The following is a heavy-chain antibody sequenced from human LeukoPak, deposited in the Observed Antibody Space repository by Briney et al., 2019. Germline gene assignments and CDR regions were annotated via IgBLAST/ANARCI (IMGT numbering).Heavy chain of an antibody. Sequence: ASVKVSCKASGYTFTSYGISWVRQAPGQGLEWMGWISAYNGNTNYAQKLQGRVTMTTDTSTSTAYMELRSLRSDDTAVYYCAREGYSGYDVSTWFDYWGQGTLVTVSS. CDR2: ISAYNGNT. CDR1: GYTFTSYG. D-gene: IGHD5-12*01. CDR3: AREGYSGYDVSTWFDY. J-gene: IGHJ4*02. V-gene: IGHV1-18*01.